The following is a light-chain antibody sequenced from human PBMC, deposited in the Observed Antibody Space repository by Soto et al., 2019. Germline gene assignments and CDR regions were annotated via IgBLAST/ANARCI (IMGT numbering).Light chain of an antibody. CDR3: QQYINRWT. CDR2: DAS. Sequence: ELVLTQSPATLSLSPGERATLSCRASQSFSSSLAWYQQKPGQAPRLLIDDASNRATGIPARFSGSGSGTEFTLTISSLQPDDFATYYRQQYINRWTFGQGTKVDIK. V-gene: IGKV3-11*01. CDR1: QSFSSS. J-gene: IGKJ1*01.